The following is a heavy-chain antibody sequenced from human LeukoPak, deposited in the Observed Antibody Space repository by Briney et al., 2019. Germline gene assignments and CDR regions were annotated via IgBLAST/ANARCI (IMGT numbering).Heavy chain of an antibody. CDR2: IYYSGST. CDR1: GGSISSYY. J-gene: IGHJ3*02. D-gene: IGHD3-3*02. CDR3: ARDKLAGLAAFDI. Sequence: SETLSLTCTVSGGSISSYYWSWIRQPPGKGLEWIGYIYYSGSTNYNPSLKSRVTISVDTSKNQFSLKLSSVTAADTAVYYCARDKLAGLAAFDIWGQGTMVTVSS. V-gene: IGHV4-59*01.